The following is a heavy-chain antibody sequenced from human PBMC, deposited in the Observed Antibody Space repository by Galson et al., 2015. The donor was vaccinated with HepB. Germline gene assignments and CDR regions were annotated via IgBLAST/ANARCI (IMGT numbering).Heavy chain of an antibody. J-gene: IGHJ5*02. Sequence: SLRLSCPASGFTFSSYGMHWVRQAPGKGLEWVAVISYDGSNKYYADSVKGRFTISRDNSKNTLYLQMNSLRAEDTAVYYCAKAYYDSSEANWFDPWGQGTLVTVSS. CDR2: ISYDGSNK. D-gene: IGHD3-22*01. V-gene: IGHV3-30*18. CDR3: AKAYYDSSEANWFDP. CDR1: GFTFSSYG.